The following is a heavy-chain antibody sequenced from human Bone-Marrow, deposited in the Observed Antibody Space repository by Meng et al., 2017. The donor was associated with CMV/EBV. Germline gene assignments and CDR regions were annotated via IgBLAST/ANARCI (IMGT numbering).Heavy chain of an antibody. D-gene: IGHD3-10*01. V-gene: IGHV1-2*06. Sequence: YTFIAHYIHWVRQAPGQGLEWMGRINPNSGDTSFAQKFEGRVTLTSDTSTRTVYMDVKSLRSDDTAVYYCARDASRIWFGDDLFPLDPWGQGTLVTVSS. CDR2: INPNSGDT. CDR3: ARDASRIWFGDDLFPLDP. CDR1: YTFIAHY. J-gene: IGHJ5*02.